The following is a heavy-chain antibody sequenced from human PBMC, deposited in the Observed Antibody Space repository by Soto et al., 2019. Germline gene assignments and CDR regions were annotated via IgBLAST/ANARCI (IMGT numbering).Heavy chain of an antibody. CDR1: GGTFSSYA. Sequence: QVQLVQSGAEVKKPGSSVKVSCKASGGTFSSYAISWVRQAPGQGLEWMGGIIPIFGTANYAQKLQGRVTITTDESTSTAYMELSSLRSEYTAVNYCARAGGNTAIVNSGCPRTDLWGRGTTVTVSS. D-gene: IGHD5-18*01. CDR3: ARAGGNTAIVNSGCPRTDL. V-gene: IGHV1-69*01. CDR2: IIPIFGTA. J-gene: IGHJ6*02.